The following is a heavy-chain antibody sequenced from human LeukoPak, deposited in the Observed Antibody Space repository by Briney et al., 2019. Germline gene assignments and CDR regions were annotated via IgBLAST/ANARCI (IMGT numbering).Heavy chain of an antibody. CDR3: ASPLLPAAPGFHY. J-gene: IGHJ4*02. V-gene: IGHV4-39*07. Sequence: SETLSLTCTVSGGSISSSSYYWGWIRQPPGKGLEWIGSIYYSGSTYYNPSLKSRVTISVDTSKNQFSLKLSSVTAADTAVYYCASPLLPAAPGFHYWGQGTLVTVSS. CDR1: GGSISSSSYY. CDR2: IYYSGST. D-gene: IGHD2-2*01.